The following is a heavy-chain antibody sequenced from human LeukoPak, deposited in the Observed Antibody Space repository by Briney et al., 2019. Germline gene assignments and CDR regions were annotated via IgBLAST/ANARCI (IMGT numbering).Heavy chain of an antibody. J-gene: IGHJ4*02. CDR3: ARDAHYYGSGSYYPSWY. Sequence: PGGSLRLSCAASGFTFSSYAVHWVRQAPGKGLEWVAVISYDGSNKYYADSVKGRFTISRDNSKNTLYLQMNSLRAEDTAVYYCARDAHYYGSGSYYPSWYWGQGTLVTVSS. D-gene: IGHD3-10*01. V-gene: IGHV3-30-3*01. CDR1: GFTFSSYA. CDR2: ISYDGSNK.